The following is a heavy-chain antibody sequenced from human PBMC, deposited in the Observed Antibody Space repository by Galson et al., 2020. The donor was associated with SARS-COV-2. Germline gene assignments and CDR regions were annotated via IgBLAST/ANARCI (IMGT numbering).Heavy chain of an antibody. J-gene: IGHJ2*01. CDR1: GFTFSSYE. D-gene: IGHD4-17*01. V-gene: IGHV3-48*03. CDR2: ISSSGSTI. CDR3: ARDDYGDYVVPGYFDL. Sequence: GGSLRLSCAASGFTFSSYEMNWVRQAPGKGLEWVSYISSSGSTIYYADSVKGRFTISRDNAKNSLYLQMNSLRAEDTAVYYCARDDYGDYVVPGYFDLWGRGTLVTVSS.